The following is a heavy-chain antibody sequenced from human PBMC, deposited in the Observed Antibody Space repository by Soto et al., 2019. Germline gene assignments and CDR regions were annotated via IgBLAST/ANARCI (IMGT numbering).Heavy chain of an antibody. J-gene: IGHJ4*02. CDR1: GFSFSNYF. D-gene: IGHD2-21*02. V-gene: IGHV3-23*01. CDR2: ISGSGPST. Sequence: GGSLRLSCAASGFSFSNYFMSWVRQAPGKRLEWVSAISGSGPSTYYADSVRGRFTISRDNSKNTLYLQMNSLRAEDTALYYCAKDLASCVGDCYAQFDYQGQGTLGTVSP. CDR3: AKDLASCVGDCYAQFDY.